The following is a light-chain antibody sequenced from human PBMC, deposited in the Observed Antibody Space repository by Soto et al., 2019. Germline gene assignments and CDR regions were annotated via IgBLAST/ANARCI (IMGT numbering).Light chain of an antibody. CDR1: QSVSSSY. Sequence: EIVLTQSPGTLSLSPGERATLSCRASQSVSSSYLAWYQQKPGQAPRLLIYGASSRATGIPDRFSGSGSGTDFTLNISRLEPEDFAVYYCQQYCSSPQWTFGQGTKVEIK. CDR2: GAS. J-gene: IGKJ1*01. V-gene: IGKV3-20*01. CDR3: QQYCSSPQWT.